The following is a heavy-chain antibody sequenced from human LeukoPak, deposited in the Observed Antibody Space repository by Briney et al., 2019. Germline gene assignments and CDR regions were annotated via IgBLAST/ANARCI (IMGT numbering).Heavy chain of an antibody. CDR3: ARDHRITMIVVVSDAFDI. V-gene: IGHV1-2*02. J-gene: IGHJ3*02. CDR2: NNPNSGGT. D-gene: IGHD3-22*01. CDR1: GYTFTGYY. Sequence: ASVKVSCKASGYTFTGYYMHWVRQAPGQGLERMGWNNPNSGGTNYAQKFQGRVTMTRDTSISTAYMELSRLRSDDTAVYYCARDHRITMIVVVSDAFDIWGQGTMVTVSS.